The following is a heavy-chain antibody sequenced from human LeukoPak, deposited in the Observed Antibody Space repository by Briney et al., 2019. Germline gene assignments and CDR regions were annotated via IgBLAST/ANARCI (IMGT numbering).Heavy chain of an antibody. Sequence: PSETLSLTCAVYGGSFSGYYWSWIRQPPGKGLEWIGEINHSGSTNYNPSLKSRVTISVDTSKNQFSLKLSSVTAADTAVYYCARGKRYSSGWYAGYYYMDVWGKGTTVTVSS. J-gene: IGHJ6*03. V-gene: IGHV4-34*01. CDR3: ARGKRYSSGWYAGYYYMDV. CDR2: INHSGST. D-gene: IGHD6-19*01. CDR1: GGSFSGYY.